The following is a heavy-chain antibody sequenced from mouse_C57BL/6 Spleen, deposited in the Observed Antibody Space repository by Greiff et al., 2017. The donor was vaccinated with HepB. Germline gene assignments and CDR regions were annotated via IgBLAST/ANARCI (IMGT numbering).Heavy chain of an antibody. D-gene: IGHD1-1*01. V-gene: IGHV6-6*01. J-gene: IGHJ2*01. CDR3: TLITTVVAPFDY. CDR1: GFTFSDAW. CDR2: IRNKANNHAT. Sequence: EVKLVESGGGLVQPGGSMKLSCAASGFTFSDAWMDWVRQSPEKGLEWVAEIRNKANNHATYYAESVKGRFTISRDDSKSSVYLQMNSLRAEDTSIYYCTLITTVVAPFDYWGQGTTLTVSS.